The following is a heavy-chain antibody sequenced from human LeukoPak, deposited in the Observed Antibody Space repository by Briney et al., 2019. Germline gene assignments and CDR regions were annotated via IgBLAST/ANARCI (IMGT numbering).Heavy chain of an antibody. J-gene: IGHJ4*02. Sequence: ASVKVSCKASGYTFTGYYMHWVRQAPGQGLEWMGWINPNSGGTNYAQKFQGRVTMTRDTSISTAYMELSRLRSDDTAVYYCARVAVAGLWYFDYWGQGTLVTVCS. CDR3: ARVAVAGLWYFDY. V-gene: IGHV1-2*02. CDR2: INPNSGGT. D-gene: IGHD6-19*01. CDR1: GYTFTGYY.